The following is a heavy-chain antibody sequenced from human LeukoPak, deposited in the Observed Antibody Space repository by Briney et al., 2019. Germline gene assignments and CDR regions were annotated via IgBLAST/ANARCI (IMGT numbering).Heavy chain of an antibody. D-gene: IGHD1-14*01. J-gene: IGHJ4*02. CDR1: GDSVSSNSAA. Sequence: SQTLSLTCGISGDSVSSNSAAWNWIRQSPSRGLEWLGRIFFRSKWYNDYAVSVQGRISINPDTSKNQFSLQFNSVTPEDTAIYYCTRGNYNALDYWGQGTLVTVSS. CDR2: IFFRSKWYN. CDR3: TRGNYNALDY. V-gene: IGHV6-1*01.